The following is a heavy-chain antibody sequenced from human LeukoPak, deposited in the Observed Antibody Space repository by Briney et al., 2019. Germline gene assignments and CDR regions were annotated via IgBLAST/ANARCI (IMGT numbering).Heavy chain of an antibody. CDR3: ARDWRIGSSWWIDY. D-gene: IGHD6-13*01. J-gene: IGHJ4*02. CDR2: IYYSGST. CDR1: GGSISSYY. Sequence: PSETLSLTCTVSGGSISSYYWSWIRQPPGKGREWIGYIYYSGSTNYNPSLKSRVTISVDTSKNQFSLKLSSVTAADTAVYYCARDWRIGSSWWIDYWGQGTLVTVSS. V-gene: IGHV4-59*01.